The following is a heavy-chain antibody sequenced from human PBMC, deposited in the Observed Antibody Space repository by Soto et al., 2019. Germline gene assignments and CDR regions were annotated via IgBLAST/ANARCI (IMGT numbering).Heavy chain of an antibody. D-gene: IGHD3-10*01. V-gene: IGHV3-33*01. CDR1: GFDFSNYG. J-gene: IGHJ6*02. CDR3: ARDLYTNGQRYYYYAMDV. Sequence: QVQLVESGGGVVQPGRSVRLSCAASGFDFSNYGIHWVRRAPGEGLEWVAVIWFDGNDKYYADSVKGRIAVSRDNSKNTLYLQMSSLRAEDTAVYYCARDLYTNGQRYYYYAMDVWGQGTTVTVSS. CDR2: IWFDGNDK.